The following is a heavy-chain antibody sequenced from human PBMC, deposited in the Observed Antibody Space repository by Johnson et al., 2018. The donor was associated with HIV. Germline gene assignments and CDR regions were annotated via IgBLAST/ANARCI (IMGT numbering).Heavy chain of an antibody. V-gene: IGHV3-30*02. CDR3: ARDHPTPGARVHVFDL. Sequence: QVHLVESGGGVVQPGGSLRLSCSASGFPFRSYGMDWVRQAPGKGLEWVAFIRYDGSDKYYVDSVKGRFTISRDNSKNTLYLQMNSLRTEDTAVYYCARDHPTPGARVHVFDLWGQGTMVTVSS. D-gene: IGHD2-15*01. CDR2: IRYDGSDK. CDR1: GFPFRSYG. J-gene: IGHJ3*01.